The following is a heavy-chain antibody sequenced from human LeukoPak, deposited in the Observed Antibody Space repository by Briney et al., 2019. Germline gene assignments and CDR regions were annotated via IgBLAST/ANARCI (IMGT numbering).Heavy chain of an antibody. Sequence: SETLSLTCTVSGGSISSSSYYWGWIRQPPGKGLEWIGSIYYSGSTYYSPSLKSRVTISVDTSKNQFSLKLSSVTAADTAVYYCASSVERYSSSWYLDYWGQGTLVTVSS. CDR1: GGSISSSSYY. CDR3: ASSVERYSSSWYLDY. V-gene: IGHV4-39*07. J-gene: IGHJ4*02. D-gene: IGHD6-13*01. CDR2: IYYSGST.